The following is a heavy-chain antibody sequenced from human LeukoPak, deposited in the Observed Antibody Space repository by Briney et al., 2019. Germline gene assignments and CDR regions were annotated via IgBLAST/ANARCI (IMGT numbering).Heavy chain of an antibody. Sequence: ASVKGSCKASGYTFTSYDINWVRQATGQGLEWMGWMNPSSGNTGYAQKFQGRVTMTRNTSISTAYMELSSLRSEDTAVYYCARRYGSGSYGHVYYMDVWGKGTTVTVSS. D-gene: IGHD3-10*01. V-gene: IGHV1-8*01. CDR2: MNPSSGNT. J-gene: IGHJ6*03. CDR1: GYTFTSYD. CDR3: ARRYGSGSYGHVYYMDV.